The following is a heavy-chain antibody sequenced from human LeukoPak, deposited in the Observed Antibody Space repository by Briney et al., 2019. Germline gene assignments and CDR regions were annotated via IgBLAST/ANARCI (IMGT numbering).Heavy chain of an antibody. Sequence: ASVKVSCKVSGYTFTDYYMHWVQQAPGKGLEWMGLVDPEDGETIYAEKFQGRVTITADTSTDTAYMELSSLRSEDTAVYYCATGGSIDCSSTSCYYSWFDPWGQGTLVTVSS. J-gene: IGHJ5*02. CDR1: GYTFTDYY. CDR2: VDPEDGET. CDR3: ATGGSIDCSSTSCYYSWFDP. D-gene: IGHD2-2*01. V-gene: IGHV1-69-2*01.